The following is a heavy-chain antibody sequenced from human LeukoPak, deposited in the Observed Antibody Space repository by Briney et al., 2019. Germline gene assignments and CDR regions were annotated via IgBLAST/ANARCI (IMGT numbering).Heavy chain of an antibody. J-gene: IGHJ4*02. D-gene: IGHD6-19*01. CDR2: INSDGSST. CDR1: GFTFSSYW. Sequence: GGSLRLSCAASGFTFSSYWMHWVRQAPGKGLVWVSRINSDGSSTYYADSVKGRFTISRDNSKNTLYLQMNSLRAEDTAVYYCAGSYSSGWYVGYWGQGTLVTVSS. V-gene: IGHV3-74*01. CDR3: AGSYSSGWYVGY.